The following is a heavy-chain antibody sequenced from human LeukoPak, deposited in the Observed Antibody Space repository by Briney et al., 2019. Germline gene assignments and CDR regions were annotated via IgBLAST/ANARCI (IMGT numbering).Heavy chain of an antibody. CDR1: GFTFSSYA. D-gene: IGHD5-12*01. J-gene: IGHJ4*02. Sequence: GGSLRLSCAASGFTFSSYAMSWVRQAPGKGLEWVSVISGSGGNTYYADSVKGRFTISRDNSKNTLYLQMNSLRPEDTAVYYCARARPSMWIDYWGQGTLVTVSS. V-gene: IGHV3-23*01. CDR3: ARARPSMWIDY. CDR2: ISGSGGNT.